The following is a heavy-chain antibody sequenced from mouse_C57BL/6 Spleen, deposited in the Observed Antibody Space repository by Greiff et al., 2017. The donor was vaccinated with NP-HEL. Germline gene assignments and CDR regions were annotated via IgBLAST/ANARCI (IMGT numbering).Heavy chain of an antibody. CDR3: APSYYGSLYFDV. Sequence: EVQLVESGPGLVKPSQSLSLTCSVTGYSITSGYYWNWIRQFPGNKLEWMGYISYDGSNNYNPSLKNRISITRDTSKNQFFLKLNSVTTEDTATYYCAPSYYGSLYFDVWGTGTTVTVSS. D-gene: IGHD1-1*01. J-gene: IGHJ1*03. CDR1: GYSITSGYY. CDR2: ISYDGSN. V-gene: IGHV3-6*01.